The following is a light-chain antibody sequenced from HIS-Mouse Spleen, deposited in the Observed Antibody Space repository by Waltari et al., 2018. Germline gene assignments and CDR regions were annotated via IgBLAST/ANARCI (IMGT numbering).Light chain of an antibody. CDR2: DVS. J-gene: IGLJ2*01. CDR1: SSDVGGYNY. V-gene: IGLV2-14*03. CDR3: SSYTSSSFNVV. Sequence: QSALTQPAPVSGSPGQSITIPCTGTSSDVGGYNYVPWYQQHPGKAPKLMIYDVSNRPSGVSNRVSGSKSGNTASLTISGLQAEDEADYYCSSYTSSSFNVVFGGGTKLTVL.